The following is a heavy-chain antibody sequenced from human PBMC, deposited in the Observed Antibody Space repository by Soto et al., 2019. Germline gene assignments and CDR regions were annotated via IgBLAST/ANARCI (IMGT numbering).Heavy chain of an antibody. CDR1: GYTFSNYG. Sequence: QIHLVQSGAEVKKPGASVKVSCKTSGYTFSNYGISWVRQAPGQGLEWMGWISAYNGNTNYAQKFQDRVTMTTDTSTDTADMELRSLRSDDTAVYYCTTYTGNYSVLDYWGQGTLVTVSS. CDR2: ISAYNGNT. V-gene: IGHV1-18*04. CDR3: TTYTGNYSVLDY. D-gene: IGHD1-26*01. J-gene: IGHJ4*02.